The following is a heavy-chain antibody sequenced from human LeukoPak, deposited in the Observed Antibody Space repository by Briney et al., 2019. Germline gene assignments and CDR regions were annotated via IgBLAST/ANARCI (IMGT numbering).Heavy chain of an antibody. CDR2: ISGSGDNT. D-gene: IGHD1-26*01. CDR3: AKDPASYSGSYSPNYGMDV. Sequence: GGSLRLSCAASGFTFSTYVMSWVRQAPGKGLEWVSGISGSGDNTYYADSVRGRFTVSRDNSKNTLYLQMNSLRAEDTAVYYCAKDPASYSGSYSPNYGMDVWGQGTTVTVSS. CDR1: GFTFSTYV. V-gene: IGHV3-23*01. J-gene: IGHJ6*02.